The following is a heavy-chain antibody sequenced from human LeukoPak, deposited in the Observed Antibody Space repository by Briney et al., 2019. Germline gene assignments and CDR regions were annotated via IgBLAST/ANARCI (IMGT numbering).Heavy chain of an antibody. Sequence: GGSLRLSCAASGFTLDDYAMHWVRQAPGKGLEWVSGISWNSGSIGYADSVKGRFTISRDNAKNSLYLQMNSLRAEDTALYYCAGSNYYGSGSYGLFDYWGQGTLVTVSS. J-gene: IGHJ4*02. CDR2: ISWNSGSI. CDR3: AGSNYYGSGSYGLFDY. CDR1: GFTLDDYA. V-gene: IGHV3-9*01. D-gene: IGHD3-10*01.